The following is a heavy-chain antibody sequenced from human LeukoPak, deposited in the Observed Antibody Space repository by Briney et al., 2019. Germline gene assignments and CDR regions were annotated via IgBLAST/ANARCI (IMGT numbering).Heavy chain of an antibody. Sequence: GGSLRLSCAASGFTFSSYAMSWVRQAPGKGLEWVSAISGSGSSTYYADSVKGRFTISRDNSKNTLYLQMNSLRAEATAVYYCAKDLTGEYYYDSSGYLDWGQGTLVTVSS. D-gene: IGHD3-22*01. J-gene: IGHJ4*02. CDR3: AKDLTGEYYYDSSGYLD. V-gene: IGHV3-23*01. CDR2: ISGSGSST. CDR1: GFTFSSYA.